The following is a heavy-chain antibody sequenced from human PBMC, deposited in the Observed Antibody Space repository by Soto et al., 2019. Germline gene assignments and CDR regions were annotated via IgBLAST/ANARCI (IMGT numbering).Heavy chain of an antibody. V-gene: IGHV4-31*03. D-gene: IGHD4-17*01. CDR1: GGSISSGGYY. J-gene: IGHJ6*03. CDR3: AMIVDGIEYGDYVNYYYYYMDV. CDR2: IYYSGST. Sequence: SETLSLTCTVSGGSISSGGYYWSWIRQHPGKGLEWIGYIYYSGSTYYNPSLKSRVTISVDTSKNQFSLKLSSVTAADTAVYYCAMIVDGIEYGDYVNYYYYYMDVWGKGTTVTVSS.